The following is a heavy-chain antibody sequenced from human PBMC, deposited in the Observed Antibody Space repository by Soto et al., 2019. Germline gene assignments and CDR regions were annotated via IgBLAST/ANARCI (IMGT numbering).Heavy chain of an antibody. V-gene: IGHV3-74*01. J-gene: IGHJ4*02. Sequence: EVQLMESGGGLVQSGGSLRLSCAASGFTFSSYWMHWVRQAPGKGLVWVSRIKGDGISTNYADSVKGRFTISRDNAKDTVFLQMNGLSADDTAVYYCARGAMGNYHNDYWGQGTLVTVSS. D-gene: IGHD3-10*01. CDR1: GFTFSSYW. CDR2: IKGDGIST. CDR3: ARGAMGNYHNDY.